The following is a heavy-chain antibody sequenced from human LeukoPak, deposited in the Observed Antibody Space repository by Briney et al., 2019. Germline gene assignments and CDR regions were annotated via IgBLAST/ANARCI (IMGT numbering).Heavy chain of an antibody. J-gene: IGHJ5*02. CDR1: GFTFSSYA. Sequence: GGSLRLSCAASGFTFSSYAMSWVRQAPGKGLEWVSAISGSGGSTYYADSVKGRFTISRDNSKNTLYLQMNSLRAEDTAVYYCAKTFGATRGYWLDPWGQGTLVTVSS. CDR3: AKTFGATRGYWLDP. V-gene: IGHV3-23*01. D-gene: IGHD3-10*01. CDR2: ISGSGGST.